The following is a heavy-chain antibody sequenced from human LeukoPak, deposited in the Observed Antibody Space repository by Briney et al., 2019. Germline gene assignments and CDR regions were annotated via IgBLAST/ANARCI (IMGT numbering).Heavy chain of an antibody. CDR2: ISGSGGST. Sequence: GGSLRLSCAASGFTFSSYAMSWVRQAPGKGLEWVSAISGSGGSTYYADSVKGRFTISRDNSKNTLYLQMNSLRAEDTAVYYCAKDLDSGSLYSAGYFDYWGQGTLVTVSS. J-gene: IGHJ4*02. D-gene: IGHD1-26*01. V-gene: IGHV3-23*01. CDR1: GFTFSSYA. CDR3: AKDLDSGSLYSAGYFDY.